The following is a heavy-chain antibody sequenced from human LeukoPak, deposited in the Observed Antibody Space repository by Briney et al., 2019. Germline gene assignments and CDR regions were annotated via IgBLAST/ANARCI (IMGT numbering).Heavy chain of an antibody. Sequence: GGSLRLSCSASGFTFKKYAMHWVRQAPGKGLEYVSAINSNGGRTYYADSVKGRFTISRDNSKNTLFLQMSSLRVEDTAVYYCVKDLYYDNSGYYSGAFDYWGQGTQVTVSS. CDR3: VKDLYYDNSGYYSGAFDY. D-gene: IGHD3-22*01. CDR2: INSNGGRT. J-gene: IGHJ4*02. V-gene: IGHV3-64D*06. CDR1: GFTFKKYA.